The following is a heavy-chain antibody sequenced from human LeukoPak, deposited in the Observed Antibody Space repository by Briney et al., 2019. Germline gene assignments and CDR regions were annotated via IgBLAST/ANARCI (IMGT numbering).Heavy chain of an antibody. V-gene: IGHV4-39*01. J-gene: IGHJ4*02. CDR2: IYYSGST. CDR3: ARNGRYCSGGSCGPDY. Sequence: GSLRLSCAASGFTFSSNAMNWVRQAPGKGLEWIGSIYYSGSTYYNPSLKSRVTISVDTSKNQFSLKLSSVTAADTAVYYCARNGRYCSGGSCGPDYWGQGTLVTVSS. CDR1: GFTFSSNAMN. D-gene: IGHD2-15*01.